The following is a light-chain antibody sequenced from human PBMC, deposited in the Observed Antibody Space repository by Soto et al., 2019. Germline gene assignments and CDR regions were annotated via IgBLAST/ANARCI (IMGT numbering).Light chain of an antibody. CDR3: WRHHTTPPT. CDR2: WAS. V-gene: IGKV4-1*01. Sequence: DIVVTQSPDSLAESLGERATITCKTSQSLLSRFNHDNLLAWHQLRPGQPPKTLIYWASTRAPGVPDRVSGSGPGTEFTLTSGCLQAEDVAICSCWRHHTTPPTFGQGTRVE. J-gene: IGKJ1*01. CDR1: QSLLSRFNHDNL.